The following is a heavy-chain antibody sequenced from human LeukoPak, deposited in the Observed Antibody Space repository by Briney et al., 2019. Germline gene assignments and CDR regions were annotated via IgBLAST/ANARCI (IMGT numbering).Heavy chain of an antibody. V-gene: IGHV1-69*01. J-gene: IGHJ6*04. CDR1: GGTFSSYA. CDR2: IIPIFGTA. CDR3: ARGPPPPRYCSGGSCYSLIVLVYYYGMDV. D-gene: IGHD2-15*01. Sequence: GASVKVSCKASGGTFSSYAISWVRQAPGQGLEWMGGIIPIFGTANYAQKFQGRVTITADESTSTAYMELSSLRSEDTAVYYCARGPPPPRYCSGGSCYSLIVLVYYYGMDVWGKGTTVTVSS.